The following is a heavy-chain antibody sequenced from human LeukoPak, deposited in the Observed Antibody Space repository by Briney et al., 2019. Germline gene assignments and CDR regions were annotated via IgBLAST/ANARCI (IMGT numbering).Heavy chain of an antibody. J-gene: IGHJ2*01. CDR2: IFYSGST. CDR3: AATVVIYNWYFDL. D-gene: IGHD4-23*01. V-gene: IGHV4-39*07. CDR1: GGSISSSSYY. Sequence: SETLSLTCTVSGGSISSSSYYWGWIRQPPGKGLEWIGSIFYSGSTYYNPSLKSRVTISVDTSKNQFSLKLNSVTAADTAVYYCAATVVIYNWYFDLWGRGTLVTVSS.